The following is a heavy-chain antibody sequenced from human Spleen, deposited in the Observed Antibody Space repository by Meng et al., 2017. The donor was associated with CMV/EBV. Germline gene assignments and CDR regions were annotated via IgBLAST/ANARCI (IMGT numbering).Heavy chain of an antibody. Sequence: SLKISCAASGFTFDDYAMHWVRQAPGKGLEWVSGISWNSGSIGYADSVKGRFTISRDNAKNSLYLQMNSLRAEDTALYYCAKDIYAWSLRDYYYGMDVWGQGTTVTVSS. CDR2: ISWNSGSI. J-gene: IGHJ6*02. CDR1: GFTFDDYA. CDR3: AKDIYAWSLRDYYYGMDV. V-gene: IGHV3-9*01. D-gene: IGHD3-16*01.